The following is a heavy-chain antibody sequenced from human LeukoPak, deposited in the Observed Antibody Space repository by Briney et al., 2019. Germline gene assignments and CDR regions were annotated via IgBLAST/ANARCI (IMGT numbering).Heavy chain of an antibody. CDR1: GFTFSSNY. D-gene: IGHD2-21*02. CDR3: ARLAYCGGDCYYFDY. V-gene: IGHV3-66*04. CDR2: IYSGGST. J-gene: IGHJ4*02. Sequence: GGSLRLSCAASGFTFSSNYMSWVRQAPGKGLEWVSVIYSGGSTYYADSVKGRFTISRDNSKNTLYLQMNSLRAEDTAVYYCARLAYCGGDCYYFDYWGQGTLVTVSS.